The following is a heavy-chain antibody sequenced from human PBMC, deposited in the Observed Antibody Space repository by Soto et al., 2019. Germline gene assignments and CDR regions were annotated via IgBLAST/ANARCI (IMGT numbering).Heavy chain of an antibody. Sequence: GGSLRLSCAASGFTFSDRYMDWVRQAPGKGLEWVGRTKNKANSYTTEYAASVKGRFTISRDDSRNSVYLQMNSLKTDDTAVYYCTIEGAYPGPDFDYWGQGTLVTVSS. J-gene: IGHJ4*02. V-gene: IGHV3-72*01. CDR1: GFTFSDRY. CDR2: TKNKANSYTT. CDR3: TIEGAYPGPDFDY. D-gene: IGHD3-16*01.